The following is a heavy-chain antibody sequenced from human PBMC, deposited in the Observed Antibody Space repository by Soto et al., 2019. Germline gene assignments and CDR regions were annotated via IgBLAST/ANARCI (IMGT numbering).Heavy chain of an antibody. J-gene: IGHJ4*02. V-gene: IGHV3-74*01. Sequence: EVQLLESGGGLVQPGGSLRLSCAASGFTFSSYWMHWVRQAPGKGLVWVSRINSDGSSTTYADSVKGRFTISRDNAKNTLYLQMNSLRAEDTAVYYCVRVPTGGYSFSLDDYWGQGTLVTVSS. CDR1: GFTFSSYW. CDR2: INSDGSST. D-gene: IGHD2-15*01. CDR3: VRVPTGGYSFSLDDY.